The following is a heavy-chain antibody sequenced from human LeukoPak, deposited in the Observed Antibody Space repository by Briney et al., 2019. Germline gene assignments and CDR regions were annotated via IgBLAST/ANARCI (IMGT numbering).Heavy chain of an antibody. CDR1: GFTFSSYA. Sequence: GGSLRLSRAASGFTFSSYAMHWVRQAPGKGLEYVSAISSNGGSTYYANSVKGRFTISRDNSKNTLYLQMGSLRAEDTAVYYCARVRGSYGYYFDYWGQGTLVTVSS. V-gene: IGHV3-64*01. CDR3: ARVRGSYGYYFDY. J-gene: IGHJ4*02. CDR2: ISSNGGST. D-gene: IGHD1-26*01.